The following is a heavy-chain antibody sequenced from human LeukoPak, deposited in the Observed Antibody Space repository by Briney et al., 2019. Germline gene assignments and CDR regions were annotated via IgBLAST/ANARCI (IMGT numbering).Heavy chain of an antibody. CDR3: ATRYYYDSSALPLGY. D-gene: IGHD3-22*01. J-gene: IGHJ4*02. Sequence: SVKVSSKASGGTFSSYAIRWVRQAPGQGLEWMGRIIPILGIANYAQKFQGRVTITADKSTSTAYMELSSLRSEDTAVYYCATRYYYDSSALPLGYWGQGTLVTVSS. CDR2: IIPILGIA. V-gene: IGHV1-69*04. CDR1: GGTFSSYA.